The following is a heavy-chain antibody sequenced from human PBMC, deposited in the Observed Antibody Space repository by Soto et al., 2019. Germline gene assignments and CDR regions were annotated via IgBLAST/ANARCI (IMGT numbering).Heavy chain of an antibody. CDR2: INYRWPA. CDR1: GGSINNSTSF. V-gene: IGHV4-39*02. D-gene: IGHD6-6*01. J-gene: IGHJ5*02. CDR3: ANYFMSRPWFDT. Sequence: QLQLEESGPGLVKPSETLSLTCSVSGGSINNSTSFWGWLRQSPGKGLEWIATINYRWPAEYNPSLKSQVTIPVDRSRNVLSLQMNYVTAPDTAVYYCANYFMSRPWFDTWGQGTLVTVSS.